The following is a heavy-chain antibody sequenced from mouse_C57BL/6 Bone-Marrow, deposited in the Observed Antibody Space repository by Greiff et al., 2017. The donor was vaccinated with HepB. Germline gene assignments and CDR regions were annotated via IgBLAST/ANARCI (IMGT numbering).Heavy chain of an antibody. Sequence: LQESGAELVRPGASVTLSCKASGYTFTDYEMHWVKQTPVHGLEWIGAIDPETGGTAYNQKFKGKAILTADKSSSTAYMELRSLTSEDSAVYYCTRYDDGYYSYWFAYWGQGTLVTVSA. CDR3: TRYDDGYYSYWFAY. D-gene: IGHD2-3*01. CDR2: IDPETGGT. CDR1: GYTFTDYE. J-gene: IGHJ3*01. V-gene: IGHV1-15*01.